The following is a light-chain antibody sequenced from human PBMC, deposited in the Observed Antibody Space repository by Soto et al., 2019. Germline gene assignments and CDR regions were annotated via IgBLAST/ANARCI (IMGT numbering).Light chain of an antibody. J-gene: IGKJ4*01. CDR2: GAS. V-gene: IGKV3-20*01. Sequence: EIVLAQSPGTLSLSPGERATLSCRASQSVSSNYLAWYQQKRGQPPRLLIYGASIRATGIPDRFSGSGSGTDFTLTISRLEPEDFAVYYCHQYDSSPLTFGGGAKVEI. CDR1: QSVSSNY. CDR3: HQYDSSPLT.